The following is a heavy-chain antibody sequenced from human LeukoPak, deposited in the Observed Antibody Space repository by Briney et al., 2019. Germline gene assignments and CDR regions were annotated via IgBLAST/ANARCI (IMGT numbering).Heavy chain of an antibody. J-gene: IGHJ4*02. CDR2: IYSGGST. CDR1: GFTVSSNY. D-gene: IGHD3-22*01. Sequence: GGSLRLSCAASGFTVSSNYMSWVRQAPGKGLEWVSVIYSGGSTYYADSVKGRFTISRDNSKNTLYLQINSLKADDTAVYYCTKYDTSVNFDYWGQGTLVTVSS. CDR3: TKYDTSVNFDY. V-gene: IGHV3-53*01.